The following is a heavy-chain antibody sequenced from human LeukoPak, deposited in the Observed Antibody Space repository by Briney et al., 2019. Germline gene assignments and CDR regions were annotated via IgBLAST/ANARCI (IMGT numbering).Heavy chain of an antibody. CDR1: GHTFISYG. Sequence: ASVKVSCKASGHTFISYGISWVRQAPGQGLEWMGWISAYNGNTNYAQKLQGRVTMTTDTSTSTAYMELRSLRSDDTAVYYCASMREPEASFDYWGQGTLVTVSS. CDR3: ASMREPEASFDY. D-gene: IGHD6-25*01. CDR2: ISAYNGNT. J-gene: IGHJ4*02. V-gene: IGHV1-18*01.